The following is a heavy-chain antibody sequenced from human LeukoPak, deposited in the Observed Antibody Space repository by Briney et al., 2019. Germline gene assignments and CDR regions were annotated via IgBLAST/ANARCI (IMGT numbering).Heavy chain of an antibody. D-gene: IGHD2-15*01. CDR2: ISAYNGNT. J-gene: IGHJ3*02. Sequence: GASVKGSCKASGYTFTSYGISWVRQAPGQGLEWMGWISAYNGNTNYAQKLQGRVTMTTDTSTSTAYMELRSLRSDDTDVYYCARERVSGGLGYCSGGSCYSGIDAFDIWGQGTMVTISS. CDR1: GYTFTSYG. V-gene: IGHV1-18*01. CDR3: ARERVSGGLGYCSGGSCYSGIDAFDI.